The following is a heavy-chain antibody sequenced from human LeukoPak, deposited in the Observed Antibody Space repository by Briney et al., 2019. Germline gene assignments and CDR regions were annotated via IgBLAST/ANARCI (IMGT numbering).Heavy chain of an antibody. CDR3: ARYYYYDGSSYYHHFDY. CDR2: IYSGGST. V-gene: IGHV3-53*01. J-gene: IGHJ4*02. Sequence: GGSPRLSCAASGFTVSRNYMSWVRQAPGKGLEWVSVIYSGGSTYYADSVKGRFTISRDNSKNTLYLQMNSLRAEDTAVYYCARYYYYDGSSYYHHFDYWGQGTLVTVSS. D-gene: IGHD3-22*01. CDR1: GFTVSRNY.